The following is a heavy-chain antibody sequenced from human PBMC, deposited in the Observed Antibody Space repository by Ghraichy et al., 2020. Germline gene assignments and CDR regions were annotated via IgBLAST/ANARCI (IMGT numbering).Heavy chain of an antibody. D-gene: IGHD6-6*01. Sequence: GGSLRLSCAASGFAFSRHEMHWVRQGPGRSLEWVTLASADGTKTSYADSVKGRFTISRDNSESALFLQMNNVRREDSAVYYCARGPFSSFGLRGAADFDLWGHGTRVTVSS. J-gene: IGHJ4*01. CDR2: ASADGTKT. CDR1: GFAFSRHE. V-gene: IGHV3-30*04. CDR3: ARGPFSSFGLRGAADFDL.